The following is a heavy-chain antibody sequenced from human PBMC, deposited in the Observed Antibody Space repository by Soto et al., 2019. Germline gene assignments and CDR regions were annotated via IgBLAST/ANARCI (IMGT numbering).Heavy chain of an antibody. V-gene: IGHV3-23*01. D-gene: IGHD3-16*01. CDR1: GFSVSSNY. J-gene: IGHJ6*02. CDR3: AKDLSRIRDYVWGSYLYYYYGMDV. CDR2: ISGSGGST. Sequence: GVSLRLSCAASGFSVSSNYMTWVRQAPGQGLEWVSAISGSGGSTYYADSVKGRFTISRDNSKNTLYLQMNSLRAEDTAVYYCAKDLSRIRDYVWGSYLYYYYGMDVWGQGTTVTVSS.